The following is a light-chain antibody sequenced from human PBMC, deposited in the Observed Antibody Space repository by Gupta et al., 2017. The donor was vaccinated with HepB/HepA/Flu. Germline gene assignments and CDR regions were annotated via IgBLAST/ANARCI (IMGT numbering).Light chain of an antibody. Sequence: DIQMTQSPSTLSVSVGDRVTITCRASQSISSWLAWYQQKPGKAPKLLIYKASSLESGVPSRFSGSGSGTEFTLTISSLQPDDFATYYCQQDNSYPWTFGQGTKVEIK. CDR1: QSISSW. CDR2: KAS. CDR3: QQDNSYPWT. V-gene: IGKV1-5*03. J-gene: IGKJ1*01.